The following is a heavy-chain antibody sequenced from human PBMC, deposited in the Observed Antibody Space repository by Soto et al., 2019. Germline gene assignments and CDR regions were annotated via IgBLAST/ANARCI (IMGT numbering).Heavy chain of an antibody. CDR3: AKVFNGGYSYGSEYYFDY. CDR2: ISWNSGSI. D-gene: IGHD5-18*01. J-gene: IGHJ4*02. Sequence: EVQLVESGGGLVQPGRSLRLSCAASGFTFDDYAMHWVRQAPGKGLEWVSGISWNSGSIGYADSVKGRFTISRDNAKNSLYLQMNSLRAEDTALYHCAKVFNGGYSYGSEYYFDYWGQGTLVTVSS. CDR1: GFTFDDYA. V-gene: IGHV3-9*01.